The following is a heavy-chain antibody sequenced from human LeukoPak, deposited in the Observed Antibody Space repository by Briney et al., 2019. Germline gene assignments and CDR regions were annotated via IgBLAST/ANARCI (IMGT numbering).Heavy chain of an antibody. J-gene: IGHJ4*02. Sequence: PSETLSLTCAVYGGSFSGYYWSWIRQPPGKGLEWIGEINHSGSTNYNPSLKSRVTISVDTSKNQFSLKLSSVTAADTAVYYCARGALITIFGVVIMGAQGPYFDYWGQGTLVNVSS. D-gene: IGHD3-3*01. V-gene: IGHV4-34*01. CDR1: GGSFSGYY. CDR3: ARGALITIFGVVIMGAQGPYFDY. CDR2: INHSGST.